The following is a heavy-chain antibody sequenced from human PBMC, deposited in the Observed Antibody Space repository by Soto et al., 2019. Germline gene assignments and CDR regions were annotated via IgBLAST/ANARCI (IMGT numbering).Heavy chain of an antibody. CDR1: GGSFSGYY. CDR3: ARVRDWFDP. J-gene: IGHJ5*02. Sequence: KSSETLSLTCAVYGGSFSGYYWNWIRQPPGKGLEWIGEIDHSGYTNYNPSLKSRVTISVDTSKNQFSLRLTSATAADTAVYYCARVRDWFDPWGQGTLVTVSS. CDR2: IDHSGYT. D-gene: IGHD3-3*01. V-gene: IGHV4-34*01.